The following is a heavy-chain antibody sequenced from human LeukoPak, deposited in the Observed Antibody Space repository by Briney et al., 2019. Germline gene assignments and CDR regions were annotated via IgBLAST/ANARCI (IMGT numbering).Heavy chain of an antibody. J-gene: IGHJ4*02. CDR2: INHSGST. CDR3: AGGLITAAIVVVTAQNDY. CDR1: VGSFSGYY. V-gene: IGHV4-34*01. D-gene: IGHD2-21*02. Sequence: SETLSLTSAVYVGSFSGYYWSWIRQPPGKRLEWIGEINHSGSTNYNPSLKSRVTISVDTSKNQFSLKLSSVTAADTAVYYCAGGLITAAIVVVTAQNDYWGQGTLVTVSS.